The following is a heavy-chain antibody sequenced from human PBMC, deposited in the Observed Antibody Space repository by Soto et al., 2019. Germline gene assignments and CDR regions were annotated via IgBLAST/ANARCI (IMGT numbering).Heavy chain of an antibody. CDR3: ARDVHFGEEDV. CDR2: IYYSGSS. D-gene: IGHD4-17*01. CDR1: GGSVSGGSYS. J-gene: IGHJ6*02. V-gene: IGHV4-61*01. Sequence: PSENLSLTSTVSGGSVSGGSYSWNWIRQPPGKGLEWIGYIYYSGSSNYNPSLKSRVTISIDTSNNQFSLKLSSVTAADTAFYYFARDVHFGEEDVSGQTTTLTVSS.